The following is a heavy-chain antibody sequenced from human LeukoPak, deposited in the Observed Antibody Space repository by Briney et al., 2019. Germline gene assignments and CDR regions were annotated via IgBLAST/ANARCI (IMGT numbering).Heavy chain of an antibody. CDR1: GFTVSSNY. CDR2: IYSGGST. D-gene: IGHD3-10*01. V-gene: IGHV3-53*01. CDR3: ARDLWGSMVRGRSDY. Sequence: GGSLRLSCAASGFTVSSNYMSWVRQAPGKGLEWVSVIYSGGSTYYADSVKGRFTISRDNSKNTLYLQMNSLRAEDTAVYYCARDLWGSMVRGRSDYWGQGTLVTVSS. J-gene: IGHJ4*02.